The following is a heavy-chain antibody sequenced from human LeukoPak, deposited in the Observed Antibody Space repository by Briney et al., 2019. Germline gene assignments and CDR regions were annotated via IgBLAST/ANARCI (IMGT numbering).Heavy chain of an antibody. Sequence: SQTLSLTCALSGDSVSSNSAAWNWIRQSPSRGLEWLGRTYYRSKWYNDYAVSVKSRITINPDTSKNQFSLQLNSVTPEDTAVYYCARVDYNWGGFGYYYYGMDVWGQGTTVTVSS. CDR1: GDSVSSNSAA. J-gene: IGHJ6*02. CDR2: TYYRSKWYN. V-gene: IGHV6-1*01. D-gene: IGHD1-20*01. CDR3: ARVDYNWGGFGYYYYGMDV.